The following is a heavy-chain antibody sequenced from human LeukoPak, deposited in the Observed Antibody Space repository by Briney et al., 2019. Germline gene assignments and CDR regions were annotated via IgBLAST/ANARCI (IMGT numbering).Heavy chain of an antibody. Sequence: GGSLRLSCAASGFTLSTDYMNWVRQAPGKGLEWVSVIYSGGSTYYADSVKGRFTISRDNSKNTLYLQMNSLRAEDTAVYYCARGGIGVAGDFEYWGQGTLVTVSS. CDR2: IYSGGST. D-gene: IGHD6-19*01. V-gene: IGHV3-53*01. CDR3: ARGGIGVAGDFEY. J-gene: IGHJ4*02. CDR1: GFTLSTDY.